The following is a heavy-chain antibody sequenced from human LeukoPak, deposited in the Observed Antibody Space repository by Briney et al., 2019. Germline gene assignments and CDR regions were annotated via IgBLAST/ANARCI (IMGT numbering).Heavy chain of an antibody. CDR1: GFTFRDYY. D-gene: IGHD1-26*01. Sequence: PGGSLRLSCAASGFTFRDYYMSWIRQAPGKGLEWISYIGTSSAHTSYADSVKGRFTISRDNAKNSMYLQMNSLRAEDTAVYYCARDLPEGGSYTPYFDSWGQGTLVTVSS. V-gene: IGHV3-11*05. CDR2: IGTSSAHT. J-gene: IGHJ4*02. CDR3: ARDLPEGGSYTPYFDS.